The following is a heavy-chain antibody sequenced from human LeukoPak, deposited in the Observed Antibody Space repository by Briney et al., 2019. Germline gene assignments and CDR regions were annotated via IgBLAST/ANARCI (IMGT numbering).Heavy chain of an antibody. D-gene: IGHD3-9*01. CDR2: VTHSGDNT. J-gene: IGHJ4*02. V-gene: IGHV3-23*01. CDR1: GFTFSSYV. CDR3: AKQFPTGYDYFDY. Sequence: GGSLRLSCAASGFTFSSYVMRWVRQAPGKGLEWVSSVTHSGDNTYYSDSVKGRFTISRDNSKNTLYLQMDSLRAEDTAVYYCAKQFPTGYDYFDYWGQGTLVTVSS.